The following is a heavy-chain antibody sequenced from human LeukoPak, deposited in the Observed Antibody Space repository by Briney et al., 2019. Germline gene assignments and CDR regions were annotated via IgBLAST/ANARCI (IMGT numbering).Heavy chain of an antibody. CDR1: RYTLTGYY. J-gene: IGHJ4*02. CDR3: ARDPGYSSSWCIDY. Sequence: ASVKVSCKASRYTLTGYYMHWVRQAPGQGLEWMGWINPNSGGTNYAQKFQGRVTMTRDTSISTAYMELSRLRSDDTAVYYCARDPGYSSSWCIDYWGQGTLVTVSS. CDR2: INPNSGGT. V-gene: IGHV1-2*02. D-gene: IGHD6-13*01.